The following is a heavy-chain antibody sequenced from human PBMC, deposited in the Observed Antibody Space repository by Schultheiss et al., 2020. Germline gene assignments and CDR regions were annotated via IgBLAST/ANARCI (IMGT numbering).Heavy chain of an antibody. J-gene: IGHJ6*02. D-gene: IGHD3-16*01. CDR2: IYYSGTT. V-gene: IGHV4-59*08. CDR1: GGSISSYY. Sequence: SETLSLTCTVSGGSISSYYWGWIRQPPGKGLEWIAYIYYSGTTNYNPSLKSRVAISVDTSKNQFSLKLTSVTAADTALYYCARHPWGVGMDVWGRGTTVTVSS. CDR3: ARHPWGVGMDV.